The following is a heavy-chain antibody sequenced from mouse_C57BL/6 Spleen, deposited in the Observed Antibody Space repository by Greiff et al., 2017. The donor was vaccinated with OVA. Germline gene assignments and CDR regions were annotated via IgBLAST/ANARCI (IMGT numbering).Heavy chain of an antibody. D-gene: IGHD2-3*01. CDR3: ARSSLYAVDY. Sequence: VQLQQSGPELVKPGASVKISCKASGYAFSSSWMNWVKQRPGKGLEWIGRIYPGDGDTNYNGKFKGKATLTADKSSSTAYMQLSSLTSEDSAVYFCARSSLYAVDYWGQGTTLTVSS. J-gene: IGHJ2*01. CDR2: IYPGDGDT. CDR1: GYAFSSSW. V-gene: IGHV1-82*01.